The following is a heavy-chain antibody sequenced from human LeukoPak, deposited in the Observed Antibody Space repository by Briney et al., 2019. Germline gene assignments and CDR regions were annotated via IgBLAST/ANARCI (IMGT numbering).Heavy chain of an antibody. CDR1: GFTFSSYA. CDR3: ATIPSSGMSYYYYYAMDV. CDR2: ISGSGGST. V-gene: IGHV3-23*01. D-gene: IGHD3-3*01. J-gene: IGHJ6*02. Sequence: GGSLRLSCAASGFTFSSYAMSWVRQAPGKGLEWVSVISGSGGSTYYADSVKGRFTISRDNSKNTLYLQMNSLRAEDTAMYYCATIPSSGMSYYYYYAMDVWGQGTTVTVSS.